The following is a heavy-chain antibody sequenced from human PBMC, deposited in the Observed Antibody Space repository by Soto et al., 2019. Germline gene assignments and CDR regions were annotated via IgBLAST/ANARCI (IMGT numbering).Heavy chain of an antibody. CDR3: ARIPDLSYQYYHYYYQMDF. V-gene: IGHV4-34*01. D-gene: IGHD2-2*01. J-gene: IGHJ6*03. CDR2: INHSGST. CDR1: GGSFSGYY. Sequence: SESLSLTCAVYGGSFSGYYWSWIRQPAVKGLEWIGEINHSGSTNYNPSLKSRVTISVDTSKNQFSLKLSSVTAADTAVYYCARIPDLSYQYYHYYYQMDFWGKGSTVTGS.